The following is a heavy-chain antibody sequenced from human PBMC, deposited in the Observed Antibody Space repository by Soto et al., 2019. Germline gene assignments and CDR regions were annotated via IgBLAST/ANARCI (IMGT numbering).Heavy chain of an antibody. CDR1: GLTCSSYG. CDR2: ISYGGSNK. J-gene: IGHJ6*02. Sequence: PWVSLRLSCAAAGLTCSSYGMHWVRQAPGKGLEWVAVISYGGSNKYYADSVKGRFTISRDNSKNTLYLQMNSLRAQDTGVSYCAKDEALRGYGDAYYYYYYGMDVWGQGTTVTVSS. V-gene: IGHV3-30*18. D-gene: IGHD4-17*01. CDR3: AKDEALRGYGDAYYYYYYGMDV.